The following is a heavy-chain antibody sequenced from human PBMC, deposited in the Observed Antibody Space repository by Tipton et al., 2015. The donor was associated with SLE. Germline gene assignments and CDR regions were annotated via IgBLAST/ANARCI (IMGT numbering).Heavy chain of an antibody. Sequence: TLSLTCTVSGGSISSSSYYWGWIRQPPGKGLEWIGSIYYSGSTNYNPSLKSRVTISVDTSKNQFSLKLSSVTAADTAVYYCARGEGYGDYGGGGYYYYMDVWGKGTTVTVSS. CDR1: GGSISSSSYY. V-gene: IGHV4-39*07. D-gene: IGHD4-17*01. CDR2: IYYSGST. J-gene: IGHJ6*03. CDR3: ARGEGYGDYGGGGYYYYMDV.